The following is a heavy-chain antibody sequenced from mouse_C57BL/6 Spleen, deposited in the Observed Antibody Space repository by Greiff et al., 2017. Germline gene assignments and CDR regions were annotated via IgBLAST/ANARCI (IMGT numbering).Heavy chain of an antibody. V-gene: IGHV1-18*01. Sequence: VQLQQSGPELVKPGASVKIPCKASGYTFTDYNMDWVKQSHGKSLEWIGDINPNNGGTIYNQKFKGKATLTVDKSSSTAYMELRSLTSEDTAVYYCARYNDGYYFFDYWGQGTTLTVSS. CDR3: ARYNDGYYFFDY. D-gene: IGHD2-3*01. J-gene: IGHJ2*01. CDR2: INPNNGGT. CDR1: GYTFTDYN.